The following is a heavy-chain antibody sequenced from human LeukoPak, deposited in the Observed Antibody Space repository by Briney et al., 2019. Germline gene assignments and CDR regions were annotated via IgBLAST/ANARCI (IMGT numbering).Heavy chain of an antibody. CDR1: GFTVSSNY. V-gene: IGHV3-21*01. Sequence: GGSLRLSCAASGFTVSSNYMNWVRQAPGKGLEWVSSISSSSSYIYYADSVKGRFTISRDNAKNSLYLQMNSLRAEDTAVYYCARVKGIAVAGTDYWGQGTLVTVSS. CDR2: ISSSSSYI. D-gene: IGHD6-19*01. CDR3: ARVKGIAVAGTDY. J-gene: IGHJ4*02.